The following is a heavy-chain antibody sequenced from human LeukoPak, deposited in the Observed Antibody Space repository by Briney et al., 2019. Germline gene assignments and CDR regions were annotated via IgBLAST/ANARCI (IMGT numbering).Heavy chain of an antibody. J-gene: IGHJ6*03. CDR3: ARLTKVHPYYYYYYMDV. CDR1: GFTFSSYS. D-gene: IGHD4/OR15-4a*01. Sequence: GGSLRLSCAASGFTFSSYSMNWVRQAPGKGLEWVSSISSSSSYIYYADSVKGRFTISRDNAKNSLYLQMNSLRAEDTAVYYCARLTKVHPYYYYYYMDVWGKGTTVTVSS. V-gene: IGHV3-21*01. CDR2: ISSSSSYI.